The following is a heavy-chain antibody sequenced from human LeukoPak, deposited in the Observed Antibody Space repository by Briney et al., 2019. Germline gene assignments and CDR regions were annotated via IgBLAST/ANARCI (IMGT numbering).Heavy chain of an antibody. D-gene: IGHD5-24*01. J-gene: IGHJ3*02. CDR2: ISYDGSNK. V-gene: IGHV3-30*19. CDR3: ARDRGDGYTNDAFDI. CDR1: GFTFSSYG. Sequence: GGSLRLSCAASGFTFSSYGMHWVRQAPGKGLEWVAVISYDGSNKYYADSVKGRFTISRDNSKNTLYLQMNSLRAEDTAVYYCARDRGDGYTNDAFDIWGQGTMVTVSS.